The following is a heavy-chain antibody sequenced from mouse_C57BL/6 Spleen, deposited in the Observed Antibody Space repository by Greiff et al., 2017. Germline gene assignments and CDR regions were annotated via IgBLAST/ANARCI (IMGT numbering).Heavy chain of an antibody. CDR3: ARENYGSSYDYFDY. V-gene: IGHV1-82*01. CDR1: GYAFSSSW. J-gene: IGHJ2*01. D-gene: IGHD1-1*01. Sequence: VQLVESGPELVKPGASVKISCKASGYAFSSSWMNWVKQRPGKGLEWIGRIYPGDGDTNYNGKFKGKATLTADKSSSTAYMQLSSLTSEDAAVYFCARENYGSSYDYFDYWGQGTTLTVSS. CDR2: IYPGDGDT.